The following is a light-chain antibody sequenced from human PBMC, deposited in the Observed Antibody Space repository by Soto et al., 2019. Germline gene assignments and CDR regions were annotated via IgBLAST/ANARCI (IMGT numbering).Light chain of an antibody. CDR1: QPISTY. V-gene: IGKV1-8*01. J-gene: IGKJ1*01. CDR3: QQYCTSPLA. Sequence: AIRMTQSPSSISAFTGDRVTITCRASQPISTYLAWYQQKPGTAPTLLIYAASTLQSGVPSRFSGSGSGTDFTLTISCLQSEDFANYFCQQYCTSPLAFGQGTKVEIK. CDR2: AAS.